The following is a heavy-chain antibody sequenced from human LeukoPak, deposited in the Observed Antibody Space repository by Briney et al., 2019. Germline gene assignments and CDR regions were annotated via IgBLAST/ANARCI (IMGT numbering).Heavy chain of an antibody. V-gene: IGHV3-30*18. D-gene: IGHD4-23*01. J-gene: IGHJ3*02. Sequence: ARSLRLSCAASGFTFSSYGMHWVRQAPGKGLEWVAVISYDGSNKYYADSVKGRFTISRDNSKNTLYLQMNSLRAEDTAVYYCANTVSNYGGAFDIWGQGTMVTVSS. CDR3: ANTVSNYGGAFDI. CDR1: GFTFSSYG. CDR2: ISYDGSNK.